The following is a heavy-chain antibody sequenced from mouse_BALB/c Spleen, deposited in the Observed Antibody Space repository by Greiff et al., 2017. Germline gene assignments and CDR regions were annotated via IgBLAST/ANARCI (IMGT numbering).Heavy chain of an antibody. CDR3: ARYEDYFDY. V-gene: IGHV3-2*02. CDR2: ISYSGST. D-gene: IGHD2-3*01. Sequence: EVQLQQSGPGLVKPSQSLSLTCTVTGYSITSDYAWNWIRQFPGNKLEWMGYISYSGSTSYNPSLKSRISITRDTSKNQFFLQLNSVTTEDTATYYCARYEDYFDYWGQGTTLTVSS. J-gene: IGHJ2*01. CDR1: GYSITSDYA.